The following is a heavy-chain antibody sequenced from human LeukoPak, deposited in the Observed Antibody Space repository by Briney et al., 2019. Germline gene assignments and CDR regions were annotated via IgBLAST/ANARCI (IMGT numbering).Heavy chain of an antibody. V-gene: IGHV4-30-2*01. CDR1: GGSISSGGYY. Sequence: PSETLSLTCTVPGGSISSGGYYWSWIRQPPGKGLEWIGYIYHSGSTYYNPSLKSRVTISVDRSKNQFSLKLSSVTAADTAVYYCARGSGSWIRGDAFDIWGQGTMVTVSS. CDR3: ARGSGSWIRGDAFDI. CDR2: IYHSGST. J-gene: IGHJ3*02. D-gene: IGHD6-13*01.